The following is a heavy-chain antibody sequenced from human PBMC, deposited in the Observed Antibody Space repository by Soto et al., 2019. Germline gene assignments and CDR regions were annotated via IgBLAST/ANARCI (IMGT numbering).Heavy chain of an antibody. CDR1: GGSFSGYY. V-gene: IGHV4-34*01. D-gene: IGHD3-3*01. Sequence: PSETLSLTCAVYGGSFSGYYWSWIRQPPGKGLEWIGEINHSGSTNYNPSLKSRVTISVDTSKNQFSLKLSSVTAADTAVYYCARGLPIFGVEKTTKIIDYWGQGTLVTVSS. J-gene: IGHJ4*02. CDR2: INHSGST. CDR3: ARGLPIFGVEKTTKIIDY.